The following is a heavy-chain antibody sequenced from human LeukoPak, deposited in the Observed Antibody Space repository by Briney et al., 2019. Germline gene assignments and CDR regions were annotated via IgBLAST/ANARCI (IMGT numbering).Heavy chain of an antibody. CDR2: LSSSGRHT. CDR1: GFSFSEYY. D-gene: IGHD2-2*01. Sequence: GGSLRLSCAASGFSFSEYYMTWIRQAPGKGLEWVSNLSSSGRHTNYADSVRGRFTISRDNAKKSLYLQMNSLRAGDTAVYYCARHSEGPVNDAFDIWGQGTKVTVSS. J-gene: IGHJ3*02. V-gene: IGHV3-11*03. CDR3: ARHSEGPVNDAFDI.